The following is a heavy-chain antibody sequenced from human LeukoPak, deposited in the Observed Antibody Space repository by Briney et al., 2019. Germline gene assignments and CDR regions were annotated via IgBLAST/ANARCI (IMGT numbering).Heavy chain of an antibody. D-gene: IGHD3-22*01. V-gene: IGHV3-21*01. CDR2: ISSSSSYI. CDR1: GFTFSSYS. CDR3: ASIMGDYYDSSGYYFDY. Sequence: GGSLRLSCAASGFTFSSYSMNWVRQAPGKGLEWVSSISSSSSYIYYADSVKGRFTISRDNAKNSLYLQMNSLRGEDTAVYYCASIMGDYYDSSGYYFDYWGQGTLVTVSS. J-gene: IGHJ4*02.